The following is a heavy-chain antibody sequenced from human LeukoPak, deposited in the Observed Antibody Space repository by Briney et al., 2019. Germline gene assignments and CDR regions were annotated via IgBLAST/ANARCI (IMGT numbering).Heavy chain of an antibody. CDR1: GFTVSSNY. D-gene: IGHD3-10*01. J-gene: IGHJ4*02. CDR2: ISSSATYT. V-gene: IGHV3-23*01. Sequence: GGSLRLSCAASGFTVSSNYMSWVRQAPGKGLEWVAGISSSATYTYYADSVKGRFTISRDNSKNTLYLEVISLTAEDTAVYYCAKDDAWLRFGEWSQGTLVTVSS. CDR3: AKDDAWLRFGE.